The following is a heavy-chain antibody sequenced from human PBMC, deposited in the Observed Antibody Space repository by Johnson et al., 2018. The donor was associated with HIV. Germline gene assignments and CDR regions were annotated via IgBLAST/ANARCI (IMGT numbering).Heavy chain of an antibody. J-gene: IGHJ3*02. V-gene: IGHV3-11*01. Sequence: QVQLVVSGGGLVKPGGSLRLSCASSGFTFSDYYMSWIRQAPGKGLEWVSYISSCGSTIYYADSVKGGFTISRDNAKNSLYLQMNSLKSEDMAVYYCTSGDCGGGSCHAFDIWGQGTMVTVSS. D-gene: IGHD2-15*01. CDR2: ISSCGSTI. CDR3: TSGDCGGGSCHAFDI. CDR1: GFTFSDYY.